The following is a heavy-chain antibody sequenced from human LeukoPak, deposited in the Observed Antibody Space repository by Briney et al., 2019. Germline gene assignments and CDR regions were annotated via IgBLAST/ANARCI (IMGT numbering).Heavy chain of an antibody. J-gene: IGHJ4*02. Sequence: SVKVSCKASGGTFSSYAISWVRQAPGQGLEWMGGIIPIFGTANYAQKLQGRVTITADESTSTAYMELSSLRSEDTAVYYCARGGIAVAGSFDYWGQGTLVTVSS. CDR2: IIPIFGTA. CDR3: ARGGIAVAGSFDY. V-gene: IGHV1-69*01. D-gene: IGHD6-19*01. CDR1: GGTFSSYA.